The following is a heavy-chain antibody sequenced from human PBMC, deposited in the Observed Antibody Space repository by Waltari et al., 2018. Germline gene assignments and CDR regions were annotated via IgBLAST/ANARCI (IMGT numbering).Heavy chain of an antibody. V-gene: IGHV3-53*01. CDR1: GFTVSSNY. CDR2: IYSGGST. CDR3: AKGDDIAAAAPFDY. Sequence: EVQLVESGGGLIQPGGSLRLSCAASGFTVSSNYMSWVRQAPGKGVEWVSVIYSGGSTYYADSGKGRFTISRDNSKNTLYLQMNSLRAEDTAVYYCAKGDDIAAAAPFDYWGQGTLVTVSS. D-gene: IGHD6-13*01. J-gene: IGHJ4*02.